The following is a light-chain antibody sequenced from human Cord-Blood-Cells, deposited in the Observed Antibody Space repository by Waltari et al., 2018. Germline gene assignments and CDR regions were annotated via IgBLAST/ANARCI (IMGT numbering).Light chain of an antibody. Sequence: NFMLTQPHSVSESPGKTVTISCTRSSGSIASNYVQWYQQRPGSSPTTVIYEYNQRPSGVPVRFSGSIDSSSNSASLTIAGLKTEDEADYYCQSYDSSNRVFGGGTKLTVL. CDR3: QSYDSSNRV. J-gene: IGLJ3*02. CDR1: SGSIASNY. CDR2: EYN. V-gene: IGLV6-57*01.